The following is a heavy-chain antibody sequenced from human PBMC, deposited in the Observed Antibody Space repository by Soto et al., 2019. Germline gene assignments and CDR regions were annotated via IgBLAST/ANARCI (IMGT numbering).Heavy chain of an antibody. CDR3: ARCSSGSLAFDI. J-gene: IGHJ3*02. CDR2: ISYDGNNE. V-gene: IGHV3-33*05. D-gene: IGHD6-19*01. Sequence: GGSLRLSCAASGFTLNNYDVHGVLQAPGQGLEWVALISYDGNNEYCADSVKGRFTISRDNAKNSLYLQMNSLRAEDTAVYYCARCSSGSLAFDIWGQGTMVTVSS. CDR1: GFTLNNYD.